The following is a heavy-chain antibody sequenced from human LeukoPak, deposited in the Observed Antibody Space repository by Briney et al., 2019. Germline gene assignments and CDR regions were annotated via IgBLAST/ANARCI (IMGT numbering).Heavy chain of an antibody. J-gene: IGHJ4*02. CDR1: GFIFNNYA. CDR2: ISWNSGTI. CDR3: AKDNRRHYTSGPNPDSLH. Sequence: GRSLRLPCAGSGFIFNNYAMHWVRQPPGKGLEWDSGISWNSGTIDYADSVRGRFTISRDNAKNSLYPQMDSLRVEDTAFYYCAKDNRRHYTSGPNPDSLHWGQGALVTVSS. V-gene: IGHV3-9*01. D-gene: IGHD6-19*01.